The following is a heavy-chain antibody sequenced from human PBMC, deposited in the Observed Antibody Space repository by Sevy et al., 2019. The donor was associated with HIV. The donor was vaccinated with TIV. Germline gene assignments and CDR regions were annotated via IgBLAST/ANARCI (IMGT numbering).Heavy chain of an antibody. CDR3: AKKGYSSGIFYYFDY. CDR2: ISGSGNII. J-gene: IGHJ4*02. CDR1: GFSFSDSY. D-gene: IGHD5-18*01. Sequence: GGSLRLSCAASGFSFSDSYMSWVRQAPGKVLEWIAYISGSGNIIYYADSVRGRFSISRDNAKKSLYLQMNSLRAEDTAVYFCAKKGYSSGIFYYFDYWGQGTLVTVSS. V-gene: IGHV3-11*01.